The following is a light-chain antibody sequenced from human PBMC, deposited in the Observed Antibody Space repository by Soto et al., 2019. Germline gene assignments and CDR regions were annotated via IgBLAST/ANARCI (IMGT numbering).Light chain of an antibody. CDR1: SSDVGGYNY. V-gene: IGLV2-14*01. Sequence: QSVLTQPASVSGSPGHSITDSCTGTSSDVGGYNYVSWYQQHPGKAPKLMIYEVSNRPSGVSNRFSVYKSGNTASLTISGLQAEDEADYYCSSYTSSSTPYVFGTETKVTVL. CDR2: EVS. CDR3: SSYTSSSTPYV. J-gene: IGLJ1*01.